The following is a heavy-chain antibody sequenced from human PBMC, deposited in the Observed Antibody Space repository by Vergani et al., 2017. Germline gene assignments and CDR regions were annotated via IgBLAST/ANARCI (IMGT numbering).Heavy chain of an antibody. D-gene: IGHD1-26*01. CDR2: IYYSWST. J-gene: IGHJ4*02. CDR1: GGSISRYY. CDR3: AREGWELQGGFDY. Sequence: QVQLQESGPGLVKPSETLSLTCTVSGGSISRYYWSWILQPPGKGLEWIGYIYYSWSTNYNPSLQSRVTITVDTSKNQFSLKLSSVTAADTAVYYCAREGWELQGGFDYWGQGTLVTVSS. V-gene: IGHV4-59*01.